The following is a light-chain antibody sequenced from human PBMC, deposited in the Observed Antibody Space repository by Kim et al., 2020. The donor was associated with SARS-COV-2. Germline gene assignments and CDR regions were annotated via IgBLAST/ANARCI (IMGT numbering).Light chain of an antibody. Sequence: EIVLTQSPGTLSLSPGERATLSCRASQSVSSSYLAWYQQKPGQAPGLLIYGASSRATGIPDRFSGSGSGTDFTLTISRLEPEDFAVYYCQQYGSSLRGTFGQGTKVDIK. CDR2: GAS. J-gene: IGKJ1*01. CDR1: QSVSSSY. V-gene: IGKV3-20*01. CDR3: QQYGSSLRGT.